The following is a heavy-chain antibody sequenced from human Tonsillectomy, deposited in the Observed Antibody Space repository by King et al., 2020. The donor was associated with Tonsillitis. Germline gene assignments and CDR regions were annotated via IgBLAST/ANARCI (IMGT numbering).Heavy chain of an antibody. J-gene: IGHJ3*01. CDR3: ARDYRDYYDSSGFQGAFDF. CDR2: ILPIFGTA. CDR1: GGTFSSYA. V-gene: IGHV1-69*01. D-gene: IGHD3-22*01. Sequence: VQLVQSGAEVKKPGSSVKVSCKASGGTFSSYALSWVRQTPGQGLEWMGGILPIFGTANYAQKFQGRVTITADESTSTAYMGLSSLTSEDTAVYYCARDYRDYYDSSGFQGAFDFWGQGTMVTVSS.